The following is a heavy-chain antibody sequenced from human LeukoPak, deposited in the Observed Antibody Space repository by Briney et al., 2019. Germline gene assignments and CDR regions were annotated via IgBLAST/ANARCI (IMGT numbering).Heavy chain of an antibody. Sequence: SETLSLTCTVSGYSISSGYYWGWIRQPPGKGLEWIGSIYHSGSTYYDPSLKSRVTISVDRSKDQFSLKLSSVTAADTAVYFCATGNTQKGGFDYWGQGTLVTVSS. V-gene: IGHV4-38-2*02. J-gene: IGHJ4*02. D-gene: IGHD1-26*01. CDR3: ATGNTQKGGFDY. CDR1: GYSISSGYY. CDR2: IYHSGST.